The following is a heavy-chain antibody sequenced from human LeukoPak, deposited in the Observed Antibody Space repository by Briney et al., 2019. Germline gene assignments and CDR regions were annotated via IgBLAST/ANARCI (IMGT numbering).Heavy chain of an antibody. D-gene: IGHD6-19*01. J-gene: IGHJ4*02. CDR1: GGSISSYY. CDR3: ARLAFEYSSGWYGPRFYYFDY. V-gene: IGHV4-59*04. CDR2: IYYSGST. Sequence: PSETLSLTCTVSGGSISSYYWSWIRQPPGKGLEWIGYIYYSGSTYYNPSLKSRVTISVDTSKNQFSLKLSSVTAADTAVYYCARLAFEYSSGWYGPRFYYFDYWGQGTLVTVSS.